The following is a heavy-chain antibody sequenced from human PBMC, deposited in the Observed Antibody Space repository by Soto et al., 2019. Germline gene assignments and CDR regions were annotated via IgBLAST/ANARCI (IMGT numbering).Heavy chain of an antibody. CDR2: IIPIFGTA. V-gene: IGHV1-69*01. D-gene: IGHD6-13*01. J-gene: IGHJ4*02. Sequence: SVXVSFKSSVGTFSIYAIIWFLQAPGQGLDWMGGIIPIFGTANYAQKFQGRVTITADESTSTAYMELSSLRSEDTAVYYCERVQIYRIKTVEAAGQFDYWGQGTLVTVSS. CDR1: VGTFSIYA. CDR3: ERVQIYRIKTVEAAGQFDY.